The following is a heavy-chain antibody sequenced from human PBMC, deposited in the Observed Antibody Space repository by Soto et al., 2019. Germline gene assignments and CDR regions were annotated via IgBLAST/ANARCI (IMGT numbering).Heavy chain of an antibody. CDR1: VYSFAGYW. CDR2: IDPSDSQT. V-gene: IGHV5-10-1*01. J-gene: IGHJ4*02. CDR3: ARQIYDSDTGPNFQYYFDS. D-gene: IGHD3-22*01. Sequence: GESLKISCKGSVYSFAGYWITWVRQKPGKGLEWMGRIDPSDSQTYYSPSFRGHVTISVTKSITTVFLQWSSLRASDTAMYYCARQIYDSDTGPNFQYYFDSWGQGTPVTVSS.